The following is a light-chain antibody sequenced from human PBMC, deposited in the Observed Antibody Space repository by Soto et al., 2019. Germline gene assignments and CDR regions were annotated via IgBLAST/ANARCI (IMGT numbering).Light chain of an antibody. J-gene: IGKJ4*01. CDR2: DAS. Sequence: MQVTQSAPPLLTSVRPQATGTRRESKIFSNWLAWYQQKPGKAPNLLIYDASTRATCIPDRFSGSGSGTDFTLTISRLEPEDFAVYYCQHCQPYGDSPPLTFGGGTRVDIK. V-gene: IGKV1-5*01. CDR1: KIFSNW. CDR3: QHCQPYGDSPPLT.